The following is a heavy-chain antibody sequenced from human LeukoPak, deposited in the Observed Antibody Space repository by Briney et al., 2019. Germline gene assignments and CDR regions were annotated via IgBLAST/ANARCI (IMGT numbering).Heavy chain of an antibody. CDR2: ISSSGSTI. CDR1: GFTFSDYY. J-gene: IGHJ4*02. CDR3: AKPSFVSWWLPRFDY. D-gene: IGHD2-8*02. Sequence: GGSLRLSCAASGFTFSDYYMSWIRQAPGKGLEWVSYISSSGSTIYYADSVKGRFTISRDNAKNSLYLQMNSLRAEDTAVYYCAKPSFVSWWLPRFDYWGQGTLVTVSS. V-gene: IGHV3-11*01.